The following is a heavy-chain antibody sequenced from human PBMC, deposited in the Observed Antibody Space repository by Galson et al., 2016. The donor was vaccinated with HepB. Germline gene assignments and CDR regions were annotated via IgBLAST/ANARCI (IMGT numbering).Heavy chain of an antibody. J-gene: IGHJ4*02. Sequence: SETLSLTCIVSGGSISSYYWSWIRQPPGKGLEWIGYIYYSGSTNYNPSLKSRVTISVDTSKNQFSLQLSSVTAADTAVYYCARSRGGGARVPFDSWGQGTLVTVSS. CDR2: IYYSGST. CDR3: ARSRGGGARVPFDS. CDR1: GGSISSYY. D-gene: IGHD2-21*01. V-gene: IGHV4-59*01.